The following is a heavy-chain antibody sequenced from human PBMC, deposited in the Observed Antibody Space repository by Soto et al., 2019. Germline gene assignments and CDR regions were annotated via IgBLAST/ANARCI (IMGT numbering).Heavy chain of an antibody. Sequence: AGGSLRLSCAASGFTFRNYNMNWVRQAPGKGLEWVSHLSGSSGSKYYADSVKGRFTISRDNSKNTLYLQMNSLRAEDTAVYYCAKDTVPVATPWFDPWGQGTLVTVSS. CDR2: LSGSSGSK. CDR3: AKDTVPVATPWFDP. CDR1: GFTFRNYN. D-gene: IGHD2-2*01. J-gene: IGHJ5*02. V-gene: IGHV3-23*01.